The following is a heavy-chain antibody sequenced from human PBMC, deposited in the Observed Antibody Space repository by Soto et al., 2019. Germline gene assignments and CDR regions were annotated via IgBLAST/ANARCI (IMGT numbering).Heavy chain of an antibody. CDR3: ATHPYSSGWYC. J-gene: IGHJ4*02. CDR1: GFTFSSYW. D-gene: IGHD6-13*01. CDR2: IKQDGSEK. V-gene: IGHV3-7*02. Sequence: EVQLVESGGGLVQPGGSLGLSCAASGFTFSSYWMTWVRQAPGKGLEWVANIKQDGSEKYYVDSVKGRFTISRDNAENSLYLQMNSPRADGTAVYYCATHPYSSGWYCWGQGTLVTVSS.